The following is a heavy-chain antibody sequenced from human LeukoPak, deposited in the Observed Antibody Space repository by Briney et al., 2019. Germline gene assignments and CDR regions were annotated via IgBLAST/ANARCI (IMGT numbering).Heavy chain of an antibody. CDR3: AREIVW. Sequence: SETLSLTCTVSGGSISSSSHFWGWIRQPPGKGLDWIGNIYYSGSTYYNPSLKSRVTISVDTSKNQFSLKLSSVTAADTAVYYCAREIVWWGQGTLVTVSS. V-gene: IGHV4-39*07. J-gene: IGHJ4*02. CDR1: GGSISSSSHF. D-gene: IGHD2-21*01. CDR2: IYYSGST.